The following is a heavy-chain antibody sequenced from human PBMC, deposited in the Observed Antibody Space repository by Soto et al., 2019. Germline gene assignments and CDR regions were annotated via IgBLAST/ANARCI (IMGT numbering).Heavy chain of an antibody. V-gene: IGHV3-23*01. J-gene: IGHJ3*02. D-gene: IGHD6-19*01. CDR3: AKAGAGAGTYDAFDI. Sequence: GSLRLSCAAPGFTGSSYAMGWVRQAPGKGLEWVSAISGSDDSTDYADSVKGRFTISRDYSKSTLYLQMSSLGAEDTAVYYCAKAGAGAGTYDAFDIWGQGTMVTVSS. CDR1: GFTGSSYA. CDR2: ISGSDDST.